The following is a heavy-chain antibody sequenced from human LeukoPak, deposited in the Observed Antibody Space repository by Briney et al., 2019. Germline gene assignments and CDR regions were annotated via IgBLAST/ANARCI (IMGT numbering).Heavy chain of an antibody. J-gene: IGHJ5*02. V-gene: IGHV4-39*07. CDR3: ARDRAQTYYYGSGSSFDP. Sequence: SETLSLTCTVSGESISSSSYYWGWIRQPPGKGLEWIGSIYYRGSTYYNPSLKSRVTMSVDTSKNQFSLKLSSVTAADTAVYYCARDRAQTYYYGSGSSFDPWGQGTLVTVSS. D-gene: IGHD3-10*01. CDR2: IYYRGST. CDR1: GESISSSSYY.